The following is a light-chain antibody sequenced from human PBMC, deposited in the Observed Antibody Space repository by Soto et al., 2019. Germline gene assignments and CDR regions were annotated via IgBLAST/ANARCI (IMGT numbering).Light chain of an antibody. CDR1: QSVSSSY. CDR3: QQYGSSPTYT. J-gene: IGKJ2*01. CDR2: GAS. Sequence: EIVLTQSPGTLSLSPGERATLSCRASQSVSSSYLAWYQQKPGQAPRLLIYGASSRATSIPDRFSGSGSGTDFTLTINRLEPEDFAVYYCQQYGSSPTYTFGQGTKLEIK. V-gene: IGKV3-20*01.